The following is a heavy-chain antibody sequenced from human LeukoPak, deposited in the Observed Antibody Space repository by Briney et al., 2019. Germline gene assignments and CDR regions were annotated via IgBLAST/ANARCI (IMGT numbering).Heavy chain of an antibody. D-gene: IGHD3-9*01. Sequence: SETLSLTCTASGGSVSSGSYYWSWIRQPPGKGLEWIGYIYYSGSTNYNPSLKSRVTISVDTSKNQFSLKLSSVTAADTAVYYCARGLPYYDILTGYYNNWFDPWGQGTLVTVSS. CDR2: IYYSGST. CDR1: GGSVSSGSYY. CDR3: ARGLPYYDILTGYYNNWFDP. J-gene: IGHJ5*02. V-gene: IGHV4-61*01.